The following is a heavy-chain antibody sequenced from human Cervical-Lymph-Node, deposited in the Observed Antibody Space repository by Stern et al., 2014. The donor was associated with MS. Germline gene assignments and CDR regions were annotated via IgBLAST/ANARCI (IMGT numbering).Heavy chain of an antibody. J-gene: IGHJ4*02. CDR2: IKVDGSEK. V-gene: IGHV3-7*01. CDR1: GFTFSNYW. CDR3: ARDREDCTSTNSCNWASVTGY. D-gene: IGHD2/OR15-2a*01. Sequence: EVQLVESGGNLVQPGGSLRLSCAASGFTFSNYWMNWVRQAPGKGLEWVANIKVDGSEKYYVDSVKGRFTISRDNAKNSLFLQMNSLRAEDTAVYYCARDREDCTSTNSCNWASVTGYGGQGTLVTVSS.